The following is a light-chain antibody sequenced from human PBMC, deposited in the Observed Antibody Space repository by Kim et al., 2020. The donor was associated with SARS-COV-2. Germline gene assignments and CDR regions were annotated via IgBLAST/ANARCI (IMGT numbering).Light chain of an antibody. CDR1: TSDVGGYIY. J-gene: IGLJ1*01. CDR2: DVN. V-gene: IGLV2-14*03. CDR3: SSYTSSATYV. Sequence: GQSITLSCTGTTSDVGGYIYVSWYQHHPGKAPKLLIFDVNERPSGVSDRFSGSKSGNTASLTISGLQAEDEADYYCSSYTSSATYVFGTGTKVTVL.